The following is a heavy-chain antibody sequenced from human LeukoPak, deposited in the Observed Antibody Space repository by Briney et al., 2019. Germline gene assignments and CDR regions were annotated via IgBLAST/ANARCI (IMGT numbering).Heavy chain of an antibody. CDR3: ARGKMGYYGMDV. J-gene: IGHJ6*02. D-gene: IGHD2-8*01. CDR1: GFTFSSYS. CDR2: ISSSSSTI. V-gene: IGHV3-48*01. Sequence: AGGSLRLSCVVSGFTFSSYSMNWVRQAPGKGLEWVSYISSSSSTIYYADSVKGRFTISRDTAKNSLHLQTNSLRAEDTAVYYCARGKMGYYGMDVWGQGTTVTVSS.